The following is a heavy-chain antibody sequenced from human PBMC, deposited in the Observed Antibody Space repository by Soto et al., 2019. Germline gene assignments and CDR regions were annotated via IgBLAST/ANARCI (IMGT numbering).Heavy chain of an antibody. V-gene: IGHV1-8*01. J-gene: IGHJ6*03. D-gene: IGHD5-12*01. CDR3: AREGVGIVPHPPGEAYYYYYYMDV. Sequence: GASVKVSCKASGYTFTSYDINWVRQATGQGLEWMGWMNPNSGNTGYAQKFQGRVAMTRNTSISTAYMELSSLRSEDTAVYYCAREGVGIVPHPPGEAYYYYYYMDVWGKGTTVTVSS. CDR1: GYTFTSYD. CDR2: MNPNSGNT.